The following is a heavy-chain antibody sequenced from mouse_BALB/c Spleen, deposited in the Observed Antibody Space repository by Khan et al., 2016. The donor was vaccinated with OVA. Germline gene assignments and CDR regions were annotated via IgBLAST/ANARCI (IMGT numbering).Heavy chain of an antibody. D-gene: IGHD2-3*01. CDR2: ISSGGSYT. J-gene: IGHJ4*01. CDR1: GFTFSSYG. V-gene: IGHV5-6*01. Sequence: EVELVESGGDLVKPGGSLKLSCAASGFTFSSYGMSWVRQTPDKRLEWVAAISSGGSYTYYPDSLKGRLTISRDNAKNTLYLQMSSLKSEDTAMXYCGRQPGYYEGSAMDYWGQGTSVTVSS. CDR3: GRQPGYYEGSAMDY.